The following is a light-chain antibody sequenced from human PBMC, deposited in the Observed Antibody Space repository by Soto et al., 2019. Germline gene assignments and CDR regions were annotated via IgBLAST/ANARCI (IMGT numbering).Light chain of an antibody. Sequence: QSVLTQPRSVSGSPGQSVTISCTGTISNIGGYKYVSWYRQHPVKAPKLIIYDVSKRPSGVPDRFSGSKSGSTASLTISGLQADDEGDYYCCSYAGSYTVVFGGGTKLTVL. CDR2: DVS. CDR3: CSYAGSYTVV. J-gene: IGLJ2*01. CDR1: ISNIGGYKY. V-gene: IGLV2-11*01.